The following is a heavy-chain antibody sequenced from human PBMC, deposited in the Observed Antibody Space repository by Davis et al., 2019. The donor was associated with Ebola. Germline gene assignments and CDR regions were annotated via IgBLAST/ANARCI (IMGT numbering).Heavy chain of an antibody. CDR1: AVSISSGDYS. CDR2: IYHSGST. D-gene: IGHD5-24*01. Sequence: LRLSCAVSAVSISSGDYSWSWIRQPPGKGLEFIGYIYHSGSTYYNPSLRSRVIMSVDRSKKQFSLKLTSVTAADTAVYYCARLDKFVVRDGSSWGYYFDYWGQGTLVTVSS. V-gene: IGHV4-30-2*01. CDR3: ARLDKFVVRDGSSWGYYFDY. J-gene: IGHJ4*02.